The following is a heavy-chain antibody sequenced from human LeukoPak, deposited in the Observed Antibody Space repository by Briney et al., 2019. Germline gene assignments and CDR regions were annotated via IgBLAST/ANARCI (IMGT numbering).Heavy chain of an antibody. D-gene: IGHD3-22*01. CDR2: IVVGSGNT. Sequence: SVKVSCKASGFTFTSSAVQWVRQARGQRLEWIGWIVVGSGNTNYAQKFQERVTITRDMSTSTAYMELSSLRSEDTAVYYCAALYYYDSSGYYYRDYWGQGTLITVSS. V-gene: IGHV1-58*01. CDR1: GFTFTSSA. J-gene: IGHJ4*02. CDR3: AALYYYDSSGYYYRDY.